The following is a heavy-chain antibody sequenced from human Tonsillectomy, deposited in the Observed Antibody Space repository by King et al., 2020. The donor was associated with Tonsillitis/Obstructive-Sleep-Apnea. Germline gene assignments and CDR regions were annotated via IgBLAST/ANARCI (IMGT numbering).Heavy chain of an antibody. J-gene: IGHJ4*02. V-gene: IGHV3-48*02. CDR1: GSTFSSYS. CDR3: VRESCSGGICSRDY. D-gene: IGHD2-8*02. CDR2: ISSDLTTI. Sequence: VQLVESGGGLVQPGGSLRLSCAASGSTFSSYSMNWVRQAPGKGLEWVSYISSDLTTIYYADSVRGRFTISRDNAKNSVYLQMNSLRDEDTAVYYCVRESCSGGICSRDYWGQGTLVTVSS.